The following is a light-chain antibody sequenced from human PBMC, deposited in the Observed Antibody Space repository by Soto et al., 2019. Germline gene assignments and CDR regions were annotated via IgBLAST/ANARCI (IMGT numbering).Light chain of an antibody. CDR3: ATWDDSLNGFYV. Sequence: QSVLTQPPSASGTPGQRVTISCSGSSSNIGSNTVNWYQQVPGMAPKLLIYRNNQRPSGVPDRFSGSKSGTSASLAISGLRSDDEADYFCATWDDSLNGFYVFGTGTKLTVL. V-gene: IGLV1-44*01. CDR1: SSNIGSNT. J-gene: IGLJ1*01. CDR2: RNN.